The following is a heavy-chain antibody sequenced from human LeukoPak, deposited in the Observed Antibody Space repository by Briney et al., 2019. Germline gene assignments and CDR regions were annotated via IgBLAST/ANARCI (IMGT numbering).Heavy chain of an antibody. V-gene: IGHV3-23*01. CDR1: GFTFSSYA. D-gene: IGHD5-24*01. Sequence: GSLRLSCAASGFTFSSYAMSWVRQAPGKGLEWVSAISGSGGSTYHADSVKGRFTISRDNSKNTLYLQMNSLRAEDTAVYYCAKDRVLGDGYNYGDFDYWGQGTLVTVSS. CDR2: ISGSGGST. CDR3: AKDRVLGDGYNYGDFDY. J-gene: IGHJ4*02.